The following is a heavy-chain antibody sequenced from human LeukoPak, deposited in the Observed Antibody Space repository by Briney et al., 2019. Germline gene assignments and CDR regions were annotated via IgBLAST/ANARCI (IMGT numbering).Heavy chain of an antibody. J-gene: IGHJ3*02. Sequence: ASVKVSCKASGYTFTGYYMHWVRQAPGQGLEWMGWINPNSGGTNYAQKFQGRVTMTRDTSISTAYMELSRLRSDDTAVYYCARIRDGYNDAYDIWGQGTMVTVTS. CDR1: GYTFTGYY. CDR3: ARIRDGYNDAYDI. CDR2: INPNSGGT. D-gene: IGHD5-24*01. V-gene: IGHV1-2*02.